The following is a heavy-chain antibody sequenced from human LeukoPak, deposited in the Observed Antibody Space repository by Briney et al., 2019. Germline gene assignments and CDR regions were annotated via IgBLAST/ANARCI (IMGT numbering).Heavy chain of an antibody. CDR1: GFTFSDYY. Sequence: PGGSLRLSCAASGFTFSDYYMSWIRQAPGKGLEWVSYISSSGSTIYYADSVKGRFTISRDNAKNSLYLQMNSLRAEDTAVYYCARVSPDIVVVVAGYGWFDPWGQGTLVTVSS. J-gene: IGHJ5*02. CDR3: ARVSPDIVVVVAGYGWFDP. D-gene: IGHD2-15*01. CDR2: ISSSGSTI. V-gene: IGHV3-11*01.